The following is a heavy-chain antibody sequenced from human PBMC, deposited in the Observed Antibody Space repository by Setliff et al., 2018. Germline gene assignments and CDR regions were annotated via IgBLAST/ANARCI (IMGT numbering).Heavy chain of an antibody. J-gene: IGHJ3*01. CDR2: VNTDGVTT. CDR1: GFNFRIYA. Sequence: GSLRLSCTASGFNFRIYAMSWVRQAPGKGLEWVSIVNTDGVTTYYADSVRGRFTISRDNSRDTVYLQMNSLRAEDTAVYFCAKAGYSGSQAGQGDALDVWGHGTMVTVSS. D-gene: IGHD1-26*01. V-gene: IGHV3-23*03. CDR3: AKAGYSGSQAGQGDALDV.